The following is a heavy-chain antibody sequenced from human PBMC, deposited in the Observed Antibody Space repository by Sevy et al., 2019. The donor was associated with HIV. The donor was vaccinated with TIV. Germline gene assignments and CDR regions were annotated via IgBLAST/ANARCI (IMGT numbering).Heavy chain of an antibody. CDR3: PTHAGIAAAGSVFDY. CDR1: GFTFSDHY. V-gene: IGHV3-72*01. CDR2: TRNKADGYTT. J-gene: IGHJ4*02. D-gene: IGHD6-13*01. Sequence: GGSLRLSCVASGFTFSDHYMEWVRQAPGKGLEWVGGTRNKADGYTTEYAACVKGRFTNSSDETKNLLYVHMSSQNTEDTAVEYCPTHAGIAAAGSVFDYWGQGTLVTVSS.